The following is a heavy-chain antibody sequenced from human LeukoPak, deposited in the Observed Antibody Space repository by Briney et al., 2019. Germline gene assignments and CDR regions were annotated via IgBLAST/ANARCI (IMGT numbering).Heavy chain of an antibody. Sequence: PTGGSLRLCCAASGFTFDDYGMSWVRQAPGKGPEWVSGINWNGGSTGYADSVKGRFTISRDNAKNSLYLQMNSLRAEDTALYYCARVGVVAATGYYYYMDVWGKGTTVTVSS. D-gene: IGHD2-15*01. J-gene: IGHJ6*03. CDR2: INWNGGST. V-gene: IGHV3-20*04. CDR1: GFTFDDYG. CDR3: ARVGVVAATGYYYYMDV.